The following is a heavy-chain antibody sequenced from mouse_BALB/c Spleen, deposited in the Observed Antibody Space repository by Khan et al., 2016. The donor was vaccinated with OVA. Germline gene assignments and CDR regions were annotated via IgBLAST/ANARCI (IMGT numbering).Heavy chain of an antibody. Sequence: EVQLQESGPGLVKPSQSLSLTCTVTGYSITSDYAWNWIRQFPGNKLEWMGYISYSGSTNYNPALKSRISITLDTSKNQFFLQLNSVTTEDTATDYCARDGSRYNYAMDYWGQGTSVTVSS. CDR3: ARDGSRYNYAMDY. V-gene: IGHV3-2*02. D-gene: IGHD2-3*01. J-gene: IGHJ4*01. CDR2: ISYSGST. CDR1: GYSITSDYA.